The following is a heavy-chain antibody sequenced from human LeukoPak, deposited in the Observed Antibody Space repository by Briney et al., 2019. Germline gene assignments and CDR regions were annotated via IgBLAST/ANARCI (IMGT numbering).Heavy chain of an antibody. D-gene: IGHD6-19*01. V-gene: IGHV4-59*08. CDR2: IYYSGST. Sequence: SETLSLTCTVSGGSISSYYWSWIRQPPGKGLEWIGYIYYSGSTNYNPSLKSRATISVDASNNQCSLKLSSVTAADTAVYYCARHPSAVAGKTFDCWGQGTLVTVSS. J-gene: IGHJ4*02. CDR3: ARHPSAVAGKTFDC. CDR1: GGSISSYY.